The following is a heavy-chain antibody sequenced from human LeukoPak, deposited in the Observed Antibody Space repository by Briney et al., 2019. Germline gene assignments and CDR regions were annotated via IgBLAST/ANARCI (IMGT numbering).Heavy chain of an antibody. V-gene: IGHV3-15*07. Sequence: PGGSLRLSCAASGFTFTNAWMNWVRQAPGKGLEWVGRIKSKTHGGTTDHAAPVKGRFTISRDDSKNTLYLQMNSLKTEDTAVYYCTAGTYYYDRSGVDYWGQGTLVTVSS. CDR1: GFTFTNAW. CDR3: TAGTYYYDRSGVDY. CDR2: IKSKTHGGTT. J-gene: IGHJ4*02. D-gene: IGHD3-22*01.